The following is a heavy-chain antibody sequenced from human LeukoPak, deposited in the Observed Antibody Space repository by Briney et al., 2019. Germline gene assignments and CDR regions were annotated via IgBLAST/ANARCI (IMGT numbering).Heavy chain of an antibody. J-gene: IGHJ6*03. CDR1: GGSFSDYY. Sequence: SETLSLTCAVYGGSFSDYYWTWLRQPPGKGLEWIGEINHSGSTNYNPSLKSRVTISVDTSENQFSLKLSSVTAADTGVYYCARWVVAADYYYYMDVWGKGTTVTVSS. D-gene: IGHD2-15*01. CDR3: ARWVVAADYYYYMDV. CDR2: INHSGST. V-gene: IGHV4-34*01.